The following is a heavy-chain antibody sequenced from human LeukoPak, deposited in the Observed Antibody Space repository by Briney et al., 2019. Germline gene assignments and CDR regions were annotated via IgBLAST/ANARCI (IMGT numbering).Heavy chain of an antibody. D-gene: IGHD5-18*01. Sequence: GGSLRLSCAASGFTFSSYWMHWVRQATGKGLVWVSRINRDGSSTSYADSVKGRFTISRDNAKNTLYLQMKSLRAEDTAVFYCARGGYTGVFDIWGQGTMVTVSS. J-gene: IGHJ3*02. V-gene: IGHV3-74*01. CDR1: GFTFSSYW. CDR2: INRDGSST. CDR3: ARGGYTGVFDI.